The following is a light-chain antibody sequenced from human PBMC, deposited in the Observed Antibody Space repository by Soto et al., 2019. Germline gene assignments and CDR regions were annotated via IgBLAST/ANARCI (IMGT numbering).Light chain of an antibody. CDR3: QQRSGWYT. Sequence: DIVLTQSPSTLSLSPGERATLSCRASQSVSTYVAWYQQKPGQAPRLLVYDASNRATGIPAGFSGSGSGTDFTLTISGLEPEDCAIYYCQQRSGWYTFGQGTKLEIK. CDR1: QSVSTY. V-gene: IGKV3-11*01. J-gene: IGKJ2*01. CDR2: DAS.